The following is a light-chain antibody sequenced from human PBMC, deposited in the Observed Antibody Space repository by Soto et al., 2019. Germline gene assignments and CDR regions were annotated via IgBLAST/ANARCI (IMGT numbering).Light chain of an antibody. CDR3: QQYYTYPRT. J-gene: IGKJ1*01. CDR2: AAS. V-gene: IGKV1-8*01. Sequence: AIRMTQSPSSFSASTGDRVTITCRASQGISSYLAWYQQKPGKAPKLLIYAASTLQSGVPSRFSGSGPGTDFTLTISCLQSEDFATYYCQQYYTYPRTFGQGTKVEI. CDR1: QGISSY.